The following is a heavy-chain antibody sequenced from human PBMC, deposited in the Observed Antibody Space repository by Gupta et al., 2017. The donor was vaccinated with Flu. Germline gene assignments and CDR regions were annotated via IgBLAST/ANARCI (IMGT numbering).Heavy chain of an antibody. CDR1: YY. CDR2: ISSRGTTI. V-gene: IGHV3-11*01. CDR3: ARPADSSGYYYYFDY. Sequence: YYMTWIRQAPGKGLEWISYISSRGTTIDHADSVKGRFTISRDNAKNSLYLQMNSLTAEDTAVYYCARPADSSGYYYYFDYWGQGTLVTVSS. D-gene: IGHD3-22*01. J-gene: IGHJ4*02.